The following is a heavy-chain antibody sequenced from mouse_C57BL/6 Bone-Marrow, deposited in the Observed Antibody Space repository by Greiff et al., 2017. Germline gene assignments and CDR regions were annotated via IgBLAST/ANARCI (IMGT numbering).Heavy chain of an antibody. D-gene: IGHD1-1*01. V-gene: IGHV5-12*01. Sequence: EVQLQESGGGLVQPGGSLKLSCAASGFTFSDYYMYWVRQTPEKRLEWVAYISNGGGSTYYPDTVKGRFTISRDNAKNTLYLQMSRLKSEDTAMYYCARGGNYSYYYAMDYWGQGTSVTVSS. J-gene: IGHJ4*01. CDR3: ARGGNYSYYYAMDY. CDR2: ISNGGGST. CDR1: GFTFSDYY.